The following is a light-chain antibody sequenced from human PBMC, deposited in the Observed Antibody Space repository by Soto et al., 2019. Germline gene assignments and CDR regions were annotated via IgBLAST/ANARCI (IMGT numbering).Light chain of an antibody. J-gene: IGLJ2*01. CDR1: KLGDKY. CDR2: QDS. Sequence: SYELTQPHSVSVSPGQTASITCSGEKLGDKYACWYQQKPGQSPVLVIYQDSKRPSGIPERFSGSNSGNTATLTISGTQAMDEADYYCQAWDSSPVVFGGGTKLTVL. CDR3: QAWDSSPVV. V-gene: IGLV3-1*01.